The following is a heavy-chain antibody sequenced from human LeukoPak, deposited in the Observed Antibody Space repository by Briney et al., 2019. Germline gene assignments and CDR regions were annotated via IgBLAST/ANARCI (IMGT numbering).Heavy chain of an antibody. CDR3: ASSRYSSGRSFPFY. Sequence: GGSLRLSCAASGFTFSSYAMLWVRQAPGKGLEYVSAISSNGGSTYYANSVKGRFTISRDNSKNTLYLQMGSLRAEDMAVYYCASSRYSSGRSFPFYWGQGTLVTVSS. J-gene: IGHJ4*02. D-gene: IGHD6-19*01. CDR2: ISSNGGST. CDR1: GFTFSSYA. V-gene: IGHV3-64*01.